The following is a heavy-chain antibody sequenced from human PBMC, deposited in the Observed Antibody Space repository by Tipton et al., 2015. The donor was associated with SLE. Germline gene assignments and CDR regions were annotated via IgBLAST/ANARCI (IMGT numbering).Heavy chain of an antibody. D-gene: IGHD6-19*01. CDR2: ISGYNGNT. J-gene: IGHJ4*02. CDR1: GYTFTTYG. CDR3: AIAVAGTLFFDY. Sequence: QSGAEVKKPGASVKVSCKASGYTFTTYGISWVRQAPGQGLEWMGWISGYNGNTNYAQKLQGRVTMTTDTSTSTAYMELRSLRSDDTAVYYCAIAVAGTLFFDYWGQGTLVTVSS. V-gene: IGHV1-18*01.